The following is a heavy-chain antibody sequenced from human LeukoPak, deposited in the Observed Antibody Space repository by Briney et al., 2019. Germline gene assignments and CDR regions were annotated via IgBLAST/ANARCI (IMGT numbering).Heavy chain of an antibody. V-gene: IGHV3-23*01. J-gene: IGHJ4*02. CDR1: GFTISSYA. CDR2: LSGGGENT. D-gene: IGHD3-22*01. CDR3: AKTSGSYSNFDC. Sequence: GGSLRLSCAASGFTISSYAMTWVRQAPGKGLGWVSSLSGGGENTYYADSVKGRFTISRDNSKNMLDLQMNGLRAEDTAMYYCAKTSGSYSNFDCWGQGILVTVSS.